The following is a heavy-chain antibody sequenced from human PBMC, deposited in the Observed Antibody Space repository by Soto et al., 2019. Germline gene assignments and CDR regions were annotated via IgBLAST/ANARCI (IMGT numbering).Heavy chain of an antibody. Sequence: SETLSLTCTVSGGSISSGGYYWSWIRQHPGKGLEWIGYIYYSGSTYYNPSLKSRVTISADTSKNQFSLKLSSVTAADTAVYYCAKDGLGAIQHWGQGTLVTVSS. V-gene: IGHV4-31*03. CDR2: IYYSGST. D-gene: IGHD7-27*01. CDR1: GGSISSGGYY. J-gene: IGHJ1*01. CDR3: AKDGLGAIQH.